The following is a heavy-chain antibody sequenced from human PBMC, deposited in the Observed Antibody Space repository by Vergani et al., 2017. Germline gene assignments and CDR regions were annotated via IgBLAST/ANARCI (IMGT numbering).Heavy chain of an antibody. J-gene: IGHJ4*02. Sequence: QVQLVESGGGVVQPGGSLRLSCAASGFTFNSYGMHWVRQAPGKGLEWVASIRSDESRRYYGDSMEGPFTISRDNSKNTLYLQMKSLTAEDTAIYYCAGPQGTSAYYYGGFDYWGQGILVTVSS. CDR2: IRSDESRR. V-gene: IGHV3-30*02. D-gene: IGHD3-22*01. CDR1: GFTFNSYG. CDR3: AGPQGTSAYYYGGFDY.